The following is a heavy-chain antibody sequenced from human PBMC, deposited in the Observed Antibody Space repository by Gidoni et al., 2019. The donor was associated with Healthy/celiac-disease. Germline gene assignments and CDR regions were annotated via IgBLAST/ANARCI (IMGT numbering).Heavy chain of an antibody. J-gene: IGHJ6*02. CDR3: ARERSPDDFWSGYQRGDYGMDV. V-gene: IGHV1-69*04. D-gene: IGHD3-3*01. CDR2: IIPILGIA. Sequence: QVQLVQSGAEVKKPGSSVKVSCQASGGTFSSYAISWVRQAPGQGLEWMGRIIPILGIANYAQKFQGRVTITADKSTSTAYMELSSLRSEDTAVYYCARERSPDDFWSGYQRGDYGMDVWGQGTTVTVSS. CDR1: GGTFSSYA.